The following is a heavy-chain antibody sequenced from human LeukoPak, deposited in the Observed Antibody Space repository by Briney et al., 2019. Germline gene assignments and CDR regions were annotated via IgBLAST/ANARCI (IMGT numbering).Heavy chain of an antibody. J-gene: IGHJ6*02. CDR2: IGTEGDS. CDR3: ARGLRYYGMDV. D-gene: IGHD4-17*01. Sequence: GGSLRLSCAASGFTFSSYDMHWVRQVTGKGLEWVSGIGTEGDSYYPGSVKGRFTISRENGKNSLYLQMNSLRVGDTAVYYCARGLRYYGMDVWGQGTTVTVSS. V-gene: IGHV3-13*01. CDR1: GFTFSSYD.